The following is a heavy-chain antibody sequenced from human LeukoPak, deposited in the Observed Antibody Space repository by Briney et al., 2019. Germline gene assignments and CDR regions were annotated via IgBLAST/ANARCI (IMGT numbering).Heavy chain of an antibody. CDR3: TRRQATEKYYDFWSGYSDAFDI. V-gene: IGHV4-59*01. D-gene: IGHD3-3*01. CDR1: GGSISSYY. CDR2: IYYSGST. Sequence: SETLSLTCTVSGGSISSYYWSWIRQPPGKGLEWIGYIYYSGSTNYNPSLKSRVTISVDTSKNQFSLKLSSVTAADTAVYYCTRRQATEKYYDFWSGYSDAFDIWGQGTMVTVSS. J-gene: IGHJ3*02.